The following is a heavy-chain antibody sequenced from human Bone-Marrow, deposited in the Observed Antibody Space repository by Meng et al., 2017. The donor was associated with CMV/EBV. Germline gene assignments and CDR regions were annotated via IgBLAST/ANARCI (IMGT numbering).Heavy chain of an antibody. J-gene: IGHJ6*02. CDR2: IIPIFGTA. CDR1: GGTFTSYG. D-gene: IGHD1-26*01. V-gene: IGHV1-69*05. Sequence: SVKVSCKASGGTFTSYGISWVRQAPGQGLEWMGGIIPIFGTANYAQKFQGRVTITTDESTSTAYMELSSLRSEDTAVYYCARGPWELPQPADGNYYYYGMDVWGQGTTVTVSS. CDR3: ARGPWELPQPADGNYYYYGMDV.